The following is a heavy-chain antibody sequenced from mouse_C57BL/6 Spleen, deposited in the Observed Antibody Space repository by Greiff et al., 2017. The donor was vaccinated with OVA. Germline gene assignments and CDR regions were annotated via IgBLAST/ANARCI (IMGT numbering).Heavy chain of an antibody. V-gene: IGHV1-80*01. CDR2: IYPGDGDT. CDR1: GYAFSSYW. CDR3: ARGERFAY. J-gene: IGHJ3*01. Sequence: VLLQQSGAELVEPGASVSISCTASGYAFSSYWMNWVQQRPGKGLEWIGQIYPGDGDTNYNGKFKGKATLTADKSCSTADMQLSSLSAEDSAVYCCARGERFAYWGQGTLVTVSA.